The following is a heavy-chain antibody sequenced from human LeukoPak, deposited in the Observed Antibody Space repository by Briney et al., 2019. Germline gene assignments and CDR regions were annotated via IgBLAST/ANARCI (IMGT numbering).Heavy chain of an antibody. CDR2: IRNDGGNK. D-gene: IGHD3-22*01. CDR3: AKDPTYYYDSSGPDY. V-gene: IGHV3-30*02. CDR1: GFPFNSYG. J-gene: IGHJ4*02. Sequence: PGGSLRLSCAASGFPFNSYGMRWVRQAPGKGLEWVAFIRNDGGNKYSADSVKGRFTISRDNSKNTLYLQMNSLRPEDTAVYYCAKDPTYYYDSSGPDYWGQGTLVTVSS.